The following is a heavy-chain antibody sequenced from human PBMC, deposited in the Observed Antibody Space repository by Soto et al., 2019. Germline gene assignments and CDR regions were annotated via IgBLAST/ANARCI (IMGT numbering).Heavy chain of an antibody. CDR3: ARLHSHGTYGIDV. D-gene: IGHD4-4*01. CDR2: IIPIFGTT. V-gene: IGHV1-69*01. Sequence: QMQLVQSGPEVRKPGSSVKVSCKASGGSFTYTLSWVRQAPGQGLEWMGGIIPIFGTTNYAEKFQGRVTITADESTKTAFMELSTLRSEATAVYYCARLHSHGTYGIDVCGQGTAVIVSS. J-gene: IGHJ6*02. CDR1: GGSFTYT.